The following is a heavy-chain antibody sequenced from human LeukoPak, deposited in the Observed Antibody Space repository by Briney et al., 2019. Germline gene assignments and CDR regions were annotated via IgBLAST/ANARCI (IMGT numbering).Heavy chain of an antibody. CDR1: GGTFSSFA. Sequence: SVKVSCKASGGTFSSFAISWVRQAPGQGLEWMGVIIPIFGTANYAQRFQGRVTITTDESTSTVYMELSSLRSEDTAVYYCAKDDSSYGTRAPFDYWGQGTLVTVSS. CDR3: AKDDSSYGTRAPFDY. CDR2: IIPIFGTA. J-gene: IGHJ4*02. V-gene: IGHV1-69*05. D-gene: IGHD5-18*01.